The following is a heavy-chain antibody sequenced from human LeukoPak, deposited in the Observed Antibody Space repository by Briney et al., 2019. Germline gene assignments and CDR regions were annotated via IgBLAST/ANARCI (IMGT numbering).Heavy chain of an antibody. CDR2: IYTSGST. J-gene: IGHJ4*02. CDR1: GGSISSYY. D-gene: IGHD4-23*01. Sequence: SETLSLTCNVSGGSISSYYWSWIRQPPGKGLEWIGYIYTSGSTNYNPSLKSRVTISVDTSKNQFSLKLSSVTAADTAVYYCARRSNSGPFDYWGQGTLVTVSS. V-gene: IGHV4-4*09. CDR3: ARRSNSGPFDY.